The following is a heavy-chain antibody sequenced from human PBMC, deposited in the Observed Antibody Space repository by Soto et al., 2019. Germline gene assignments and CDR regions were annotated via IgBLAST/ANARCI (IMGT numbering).Heavy chain of an antibody. Sequence: QLQLQESGPGLVKPSETLSLTCSVSGGSISSSSSYWGWIRQPPGKGLEWIGSIHHSGSTYYNPSLKSRVTISVDTSKNQFSLQLSSMNAVDTAVYYCARQDYGDYATNWFDPWGQGTLVTVSS. J-gene: IGHJ5*02. D-gene: IGHD4-17*01. CDR3: ARQDYGDYATNWFDP. V-gene: IGHV4-39*01. CDR1: GGSISSSSSY. CDR2: IHHSGST.